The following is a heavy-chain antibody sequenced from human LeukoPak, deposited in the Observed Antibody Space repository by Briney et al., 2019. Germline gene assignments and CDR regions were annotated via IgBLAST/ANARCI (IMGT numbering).Heavy chain of an antibody. J-gene: IGHJ3*02. CDR2: INPSGGST. CDR3: ARDREGYYDILTGYYGVGAFDI. CDR1: GYTFTSYF. V-gene: IGHV1-46*01. D-gene: IGHD3-9*01. Sequence: ASVKVSCKASGYTFTSYFIHWVRQAPGQGLEWMGTINPSGGSTTYAQKFQGRVTMTRDTSTSTVYMELSSLRSDDTAVYYCARDREGYYDILTGYYGVGAFDIWGQGTMVTVSS.